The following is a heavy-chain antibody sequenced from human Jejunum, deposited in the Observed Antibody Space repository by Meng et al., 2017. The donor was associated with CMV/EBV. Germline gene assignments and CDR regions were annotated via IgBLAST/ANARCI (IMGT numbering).Heavy chain of an antibody. V-gene: IGHV2-5*02. CDR1: SLSTTGVG. D-gene: IGHD1-14*01. CDR3: TRRQRARLGGTGDFDY. Sequence: SLSTTGVGVGWSRQSPGKALEWLALINWDDEKFYSQSLKSRMTITRDTSKTQVVLTMRNMDPVDTATYFCTRRQRARLGGTGDFDYWGQGALVTVSS. J-gene: IGHJ4*02. CDR2: INWDDEK.